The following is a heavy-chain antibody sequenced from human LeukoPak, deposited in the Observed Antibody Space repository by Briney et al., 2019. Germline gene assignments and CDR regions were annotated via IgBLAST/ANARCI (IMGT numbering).Heavy chain of an antibody. CDR2: ISNSGSTI. Sequence: GGSLGLSCAASGFTFSNYSMNWVRQAPGKGLEWVSYISNSGSTIYYADSVKGRFTISRDNAKNSLYLQMNSLRAEDTAVYYCAELGITMIGGVWGKGTTVTISS. V-gene: IGHV3-48*04. J-gene: IGHJ6*04. D-gene: IGHD3-10*02. CDR3: AELGITMIGGV. CDR1: GFTFSNYS.